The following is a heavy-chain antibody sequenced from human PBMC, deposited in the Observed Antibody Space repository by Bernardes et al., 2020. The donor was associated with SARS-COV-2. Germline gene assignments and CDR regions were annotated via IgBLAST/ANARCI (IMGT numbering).Heavy chain of an antibody. CDR3: ARGAHHYYDSSGFMYSFDY. J-gene: IGHJ4*02. CDR1: GFIFSSYW. V-gene: IGHV3-74*01. D-gene: IGHD3-22*01. CDR2: ISYDGRTI. Sequence: GGPLRLSCAASGFIFSSYWMHWVRQVPGKGLVWVSRISYDGRTIDYADSVKGRFTISRDNAKNIVSLQMNSLRAEDTAVYYCARGAHHYYDSSGFMYSFDYWGQGTLVTVSS.